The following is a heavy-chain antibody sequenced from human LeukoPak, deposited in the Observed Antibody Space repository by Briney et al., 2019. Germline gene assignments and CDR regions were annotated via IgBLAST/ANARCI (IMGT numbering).Heavy chain of an antibody. D-gene: IGHD5-18*01. V-gene: IGHV3-48*01. CDR2: ISSSSLSI. CDR3: ARDATPTQLWFRGSFDY. CDR1: GFTFSDFG. J-gene: IGHJ4*02. Sequence: GGSLRLSCAASGFTFSDFGMTWVRQAPGKGLEWVSYISSSSLSIYYADSVKGRFTISRDNARNSLYLQMNSLRAEDTAMYYCARDATPTQLWFRGSFDYWGLEALVTVAS.